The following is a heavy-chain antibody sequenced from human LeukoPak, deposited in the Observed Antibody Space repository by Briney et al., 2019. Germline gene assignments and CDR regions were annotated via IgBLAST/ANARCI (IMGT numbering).Heavy chain of an antibody. CDR2: IAHDGSNK. Sequence: PEGSLRLSCAASGFTFSSYPMHWVRQAPGLGLQWVAVIAHDGSNKYYADSVKGRFTISRDNSKNTLYLQMNSLRAEDTAVYYCARGLSGEVTTDGGVDYWGQGTLVTVCS. CDR3: ARGLSGEVTTDGGVDY. D-gene: IGHD4-11*01. CDR1: GFTFSSYP. V-gene: IGHV3-30-3*01. J-gene: IGHJ4*02.